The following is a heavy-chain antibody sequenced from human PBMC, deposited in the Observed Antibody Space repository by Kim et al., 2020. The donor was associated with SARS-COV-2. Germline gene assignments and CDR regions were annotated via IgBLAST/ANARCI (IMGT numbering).Heavy chain of an antibody. Sequence: YNPSLKDRVTIPVDTSKNQFSLKQSSVTAADTAVYYCAREHTSGSGAFDIWGQGTMVTVSS. V-gene: IGHV4-59*01. D-gene: IGHD3-10*01. J-gene: IGHJ3*02. CDR3: AREHTSGSGAFDI.